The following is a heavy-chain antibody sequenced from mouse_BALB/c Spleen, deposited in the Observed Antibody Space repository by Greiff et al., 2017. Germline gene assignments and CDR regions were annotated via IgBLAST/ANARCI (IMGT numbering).Heavy chain of an antibody. Sequence: EVKLVESGGGLVKPGGSLKLSCAASGFTFSSYAMSWVRQSPEKRLEWVAEISSGGSYTYYPDTVTGRFTISRDNAKNTLYLEMSSLRSEDTAMYYCATYYRYDDGAWFAYWGQGTLVTVSA. CDR2: ISSGGSYT. J-gene: IGHJ3*01. V-gene: IGHV5-9-4*01. D-gene: IGHD2-14*01. CDR1: GFTFSSYA. CDR3: ATYYRYDDGAWFAY.